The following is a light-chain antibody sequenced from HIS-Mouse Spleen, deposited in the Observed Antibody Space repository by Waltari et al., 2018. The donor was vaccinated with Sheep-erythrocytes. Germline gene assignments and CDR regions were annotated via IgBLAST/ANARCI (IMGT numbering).Light chain of an antibody. CDR1: SSDVGGYNS. CDR2: DVS. J-gene: IGLJ1*01. CDR3: CSYAGSYNHV. V-gene: IGLV2-11*01. Sequence: QSALTQPRSVSGSPGQSVTISCTGTSSDVGGYNSVSWYQPPPGQAPKLMIYDVSKRPSGVPDRFSGSKSGNTASLTISGLQAEDEADYYCCSYAGSYNHVFATGTKVTVL.